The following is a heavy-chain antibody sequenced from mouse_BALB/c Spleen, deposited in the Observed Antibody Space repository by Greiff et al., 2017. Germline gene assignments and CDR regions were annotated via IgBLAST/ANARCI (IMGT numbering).Heavy chain of an antibody. D-gene: IGHD2-2*01. CDR1: GYTFTSYV. J-gene: IGHJ3*01. V-gene: IGHV1-14*01. Sequence: EVQLQQSGPELVKPGASVKMSCKASGYTFTSYVMHWVKQKPGQGLEWIGYINPYNDGTKYNEKFKGKATLTSDKSSSTAYMELSSLTSEDSAVYYCARGGLRRGDWFAYWGQGTLVTVSA. CDR3: ARGGLRRGDWFAY. CDR2: INPYNDGT.